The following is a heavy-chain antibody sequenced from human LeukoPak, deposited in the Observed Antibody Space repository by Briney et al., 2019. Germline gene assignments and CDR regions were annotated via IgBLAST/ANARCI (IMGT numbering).Heavy chain of an antibody. Sequence: GGSLRLSCAASGFTFSSYSMNWVRQAPGKGLEWVSSISSSSSYIYYADSVKGRFTISRDNAKNSLYLQMNSLRAEDTAVYYCARGLGYCSSTSCYDYYMDVWGKGTTVTISS. CDR1: GFTFSSYS. V-gene: IGHV3-21*01. CDR2: ISSSSSYI. J-gene: IGHJ6*03. D-gene: IGHD2-2*01. CDR3: ARGLGYCSSTSCYDYYMDV.